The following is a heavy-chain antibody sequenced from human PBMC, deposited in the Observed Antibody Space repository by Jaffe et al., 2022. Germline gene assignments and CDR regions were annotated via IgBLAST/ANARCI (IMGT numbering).Heavy chain of an antibody. J-gene: IGHJ3*01. CDR3: SRDFSPEGYCGGTPCYYDAFDV. CDR2: IRKDGSLK. Sequence: EVSLVESGGGLVQPGGSLRLSCAASGFTLSDYWMTWVRQAPGKGLEWVANIRKDGSLKHYVDSVEGRFTVSRDNAKNSLYLQINSLRAEDSAVYYCSRDFSPEGYCGGTPCYYDAFDVWGQGTMVTVSS. V-gene: IGHV3-7*03. D-gene: IGHD2-15*01. CDR1: GFTLSDYW.